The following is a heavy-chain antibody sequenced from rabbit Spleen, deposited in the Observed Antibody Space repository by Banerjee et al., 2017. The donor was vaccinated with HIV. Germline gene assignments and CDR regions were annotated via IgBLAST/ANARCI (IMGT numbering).Heavy chain of an antibody. Sequence: QSLEESGGGLVKPEGSLTLTCTASGFSFNNNDYMCWVRQAPGKGLEWISCIAGSSSGFTYSATWAKGRFTCSKTSSTTVTLQMTSLTAADTATYFCARDLTDAIGWNFGWWGQGTLVTVS. CDR3: ARDLTDAIGWNFGW. V-gene: IGHV1S40*01. D-gene: IGHD4-1*01. CDR2: IAGSSSGFT. CDR1: GFSFNNNDY. J-gene: IGHJ4*01.